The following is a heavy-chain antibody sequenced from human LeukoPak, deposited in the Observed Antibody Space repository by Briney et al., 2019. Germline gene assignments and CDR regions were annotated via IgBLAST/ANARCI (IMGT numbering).Heavy chain of an antibody. V-gene: IGHV3-48*03. D-gene: IGHD4-17*01. CDR1: GFTFSSYE. CDR3: AREGGYGTYPLGY. J-gene: IGHJ4*02. CDR2: ISSSGSTI. Sequence: SGGSLRLSCAASGFTFSSYEMNWVRQAPGKGLEWVSYISSSGSTIYYADSVKGRFTISRDNAKNSLYLQMNSLRAEDTAVYYCAREGGYGTYPLGYWGQGTLVTVSS.